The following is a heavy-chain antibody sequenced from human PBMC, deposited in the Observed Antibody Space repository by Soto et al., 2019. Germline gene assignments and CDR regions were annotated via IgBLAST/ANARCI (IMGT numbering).Heavy chain of an antibody. J-gene: IGHJ2*01. D-gene: IGHD4-17*01. CDR2: ITHSGST. Sequence: QVQLQQWGVGLLKPSETLSLTCAFDGGSFSGYTWNWIRQTPGKGLEWIGEITHSGSTYYNPSLKSPVTISVDTSTNQFSLKLSSVTAADTAIYYCARDAYGDYWYFDVWGRGTLVSVSS. CDR3: ARDAYGDYWYFDV. V-gene: IGHV4-34*02. CDR1: GGSFSGYT.